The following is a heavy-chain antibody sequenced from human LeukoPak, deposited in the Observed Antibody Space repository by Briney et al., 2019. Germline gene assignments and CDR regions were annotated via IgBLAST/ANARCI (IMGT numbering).Heavy chain of an antibody. Sequence: GESLKISCKGSGYSFTSYWIGWVRQMPGKGLEWMGIIYPGDSDTRYSPSFQGQVTISADKSISTAYLQWSSLKASDTAMYYCARHRPYYDSSGYMTSNWFDPWGQGTLVTVSS. CDR2: IYPGDSDT. CDR1: GYSFTSYW. D-gene: IGHD3-22*01. CDR3: ARHRPYYDSSGYMTSNWFDP. V-gene: IGHV5-51*01. J-gene: IGHJ5*02.